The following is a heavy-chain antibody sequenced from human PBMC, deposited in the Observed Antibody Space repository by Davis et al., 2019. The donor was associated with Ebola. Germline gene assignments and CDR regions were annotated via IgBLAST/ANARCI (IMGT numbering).Heavy chain of an antibody. CDR2: IYYSGST. V-gene: IGHV4-39*01. CDR1: GGSISSSSYY. J-gene: IGHJ4*02. D-gene: IGHD1-26*01. Sequence: PGGSLRLSCTVSGGSISSSSYYWGWIRQPPGKGLEWIGSIYYSGSTYYNPSLKSRVTISVDTSKNQFSLKLSSVTAADTAVYYCARHPLRVGASNWGQGTLVTVSS. CDR3: ARHPLRVGASN.